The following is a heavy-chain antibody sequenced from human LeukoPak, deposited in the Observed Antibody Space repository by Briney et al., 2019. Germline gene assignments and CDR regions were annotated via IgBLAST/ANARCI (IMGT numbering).Heavy chain of an antibody. CDR3: ARVGFLEWLQYYYYYMDV. D-gene: IGHD3-3*01. CDR2: IIPIFGTA. V-gene: IGHV1-69*01. CDR1: GGTFSSYA. J-gene: IGHJ6*03. Sequence: SVKVSCKASGGTFSSYAISWVRQAPGQGLEWMGGIIPIFGTANYAQKFQGRVTITADESTSTAYMELSSLRSEDTAVYYCARVGFLEWLQYYYYYMDVWGKGTTVTVSS.